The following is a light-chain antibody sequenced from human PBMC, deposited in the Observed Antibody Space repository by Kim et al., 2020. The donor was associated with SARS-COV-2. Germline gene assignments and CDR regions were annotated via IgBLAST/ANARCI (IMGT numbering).Light chain of an antibody. CDR2: DAS. CDR3: QQYNSYSLYT. J-gene: IGKJ2*01. V-gene: IGKV1-5*01. CDR1: QSINTW. Sequence: GDRVTITCRATQSINTWLAWYQQKPGEAPKLLIFDASSLDSGVPSRFSGSGSGTEFTLTISSLQPDDFATYYCQQYNSYSLYTFGQGTKLE.